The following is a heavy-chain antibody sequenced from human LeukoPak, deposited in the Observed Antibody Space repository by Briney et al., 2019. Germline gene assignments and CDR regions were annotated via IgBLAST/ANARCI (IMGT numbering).Heavy chain of an antibody. V-gene: IGHV1-69*05. CDR2: IIPIFGTA. D-gene: IGHD4-17*01. CDR3: ATYWPGPYGDYEGYHYMDV. Sequence: ASVKVSCKASGGTFSSYAISWVRQAPGQGLEWMGRIIPIFGTANYAQKFQGRVTITTDESTSTAYMELSSLRSEDTAVYYCATYWPGPYGDYEGYHYMDVWGKGTTVTVSS. CDR1: GGTFSSYA. J-gene: IGHJ6*03.